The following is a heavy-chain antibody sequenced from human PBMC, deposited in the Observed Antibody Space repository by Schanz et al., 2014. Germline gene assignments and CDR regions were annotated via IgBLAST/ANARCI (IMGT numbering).Heavy chain of an antibody. Sequence: EVQLVASGGGLVQPGGSLRLSCLASGFAFSSYAMGWVRQARGKGLEWVSAMNESHSTIYYADSVRGRFTISRDNFKGALYLQMSSLRAEDTAVYYCAKSLESCPGGRWSRGYFDYWGQGTLVTVSS. D-gene: IGHD2-8*02. CDR3: AKSLESCPGGRWSRGYFDY. J-gene: IGHJ4*02. CDR2: MNESHSTI. CDR1: GFAFSSYA. V-gene: IGHV3-23*04.